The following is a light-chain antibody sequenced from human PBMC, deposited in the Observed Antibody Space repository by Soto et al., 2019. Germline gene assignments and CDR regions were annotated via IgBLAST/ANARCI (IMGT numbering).Light chain of an antibody. Sequence: DIVMTQSPDSLAVSLGERATINCKSSQSVLYSSNNKNYLAWYQQKPGQPPKLLIYWASTRESGVPDRFSGSGSGTDFTLTISSLQAEYVAVYFWQQYYSSPLTFGGGTKVEIK. CDR1: QSVLYSSNNKNY. CDR3: QQYYSSPLT. CDR2: WAS. J-gene: IGKJ4*01. V-gene: IGKV4-1*01.